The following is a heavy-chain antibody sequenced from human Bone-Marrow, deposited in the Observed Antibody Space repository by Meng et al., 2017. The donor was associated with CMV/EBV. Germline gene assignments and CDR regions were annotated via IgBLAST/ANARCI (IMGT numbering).Heavy chain of an antibody. V-gene: IGHV3-30*04. CDR2: ISFDGTNK. CDR3: ARDLYDYESSGYFDH. D-gene: IGHD3-22*01. J-gene: IGHJ4*02. Sequence: SLRLSCAASGFTFGHYTIHWVRQAPRKGREWVAIISFDGTNKYYADSVKGRFTISRGNSKNRPYLQMNSLTPEDTAVYYCARDLYDYESSGYFDHWGQGRLVTVSS. CDR1: GFTFGHYT.